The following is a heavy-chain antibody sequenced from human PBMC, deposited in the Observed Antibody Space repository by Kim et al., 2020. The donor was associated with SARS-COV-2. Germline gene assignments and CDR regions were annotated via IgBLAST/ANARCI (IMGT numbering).Heavy chain of an antibody. V-gene: IGHV3-23*01. J-gene: IGHJ4*02. CDR3: AKDRDIVVVVAAIGFDY. Sequence: GGSLRLSCAASGFTFSSYAMSWVRQAPGKGLEWVSAISGSGGSTYYADSVKGRFTISRDNSKNTLYLQMNSLRAEDTAVYYCAKDRDIVVVVAAIGFDYWGQGTLVTVSS. D-gene: IGHD2-15*01. CDR2: ISGSGGST. CDR1: GFTFSSYA.